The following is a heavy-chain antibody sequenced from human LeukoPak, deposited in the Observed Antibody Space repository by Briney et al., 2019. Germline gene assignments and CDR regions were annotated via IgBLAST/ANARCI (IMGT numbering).Heavy chain of an antibody. CDR2: LSYDGSNK. D-gene: IGHD2-15*01. V-gene: IGHV3-30*03. J-gene: IGHJ4*02. Sequence: PGGSLRLSCAASGFMFSNYGMHWVRQAPGKGLEWVAGLSYDGSNKYNANSVKGRFTISRDNSKNTLYLQMDSLRAEDTAVYYCARAGYCSGGSCYGSDYWGQGTLVSVSS. CDR1: GFMFSNYG. CDR3: ARAGYCSGGSCYGSDY.